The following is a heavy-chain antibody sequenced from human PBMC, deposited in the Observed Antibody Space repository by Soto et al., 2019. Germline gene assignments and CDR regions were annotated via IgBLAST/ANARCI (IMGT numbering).Heavy chain of an antibody. CDR3: ARDLGYWSSTSCPALDY. CDR1: GYTFTGYY. D-gene: IGHD2-2*01. Sequence: QVQLVQSGAEVKKPGASVKVSCKASGYTFTGYYMHWVRQAPGQGLEWMGWINPNSGGTNYAQKFQGRVTMNRGTSISTAYMELSRLRSDDTAVYYCARDLGYWSSTSCPALDYWGQGTLVTVSS. J-gene: IGHJ4*02. V-gene: IGHV1-2*02. CDR2: INPNSGGT.